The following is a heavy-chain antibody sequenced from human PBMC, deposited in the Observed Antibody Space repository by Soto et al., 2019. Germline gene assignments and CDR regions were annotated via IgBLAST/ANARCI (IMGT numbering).Heavy chain of an antibody. CDR3: ARGRYYGSGSYYKNYYYYGMDV. V-gene: IGHV4-34*01. CDR1: GGSFSGYY. Sequence: SETLSLTCAVYGGSFSGYYWSWIRQPPGKELEWIGEINHSGSTNYNPSLKSRVTISVDTSKNQFSLKLSSVTAADTAVYYCARGRYYGSGSYYKNYYYYGMDVWGQGTTVTVSS. D-gene: IGHD3-10*01. J-gene: IGHJ6*02. CDR2: INHSGST.